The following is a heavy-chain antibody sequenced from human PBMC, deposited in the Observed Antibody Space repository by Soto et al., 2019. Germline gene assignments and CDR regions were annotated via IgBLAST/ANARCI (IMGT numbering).Heavy chain of an antibody. CDR3: ARVSYGDYGLDF. Sequence: VHLVQPGAEVRKPGSSVNVSCKASGGTFTNYIITWVRQAPGQGLEWMGDIIPIFGTTNYAQKFQDRLTMPADKSTTTAYMELTGLRFEDTAVYFCARVSYGDYGLDFWGQGTLVTVSS. J-gene: IGHJ4*01. D-gene: IGHD4-17*01. CDR1: GGTFTNYI. CDR2: IIPIFGTT. V-gene: IGHV1-69*06.